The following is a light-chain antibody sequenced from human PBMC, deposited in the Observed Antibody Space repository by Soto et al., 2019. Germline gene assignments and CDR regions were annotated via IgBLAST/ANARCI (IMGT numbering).Light chain of an antibody. J-gene: IGKJ4*01. CDR2: DAS. V-gene: IGKV1-33*01. CDR3: QQYDDLPLT. CDR1: RDIAHY. Sequence: DIQLTQSPSSLSASVGDRITITCQASRDIAHYLSWYQQKPGKAPQLLVYDASKLQTGVPSRFSGSASGTDFTFAISSLQPEDSATYFCQQYDDLPLTFGGGTKVEIK.